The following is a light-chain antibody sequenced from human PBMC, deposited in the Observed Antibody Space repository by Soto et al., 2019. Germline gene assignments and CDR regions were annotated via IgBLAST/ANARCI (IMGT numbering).Light chain of an antibody. J-gene: IGLJ1*01. CDR1: TSNIGNNY. V-gene: IGLV1-51*01. CDR2: DYN. CDR3: SSYTRRSTQV. Sequence: QSVLTQPPSVSAAPGQKVTLSCSGSTSNIGNNYVSWYQHLPGAAPKLLIYDYNRRPSGIPDRFSGSRSGTLATLRITGLKTGDEADYYCSSYTRRSTQVFGTGTKVTVL.